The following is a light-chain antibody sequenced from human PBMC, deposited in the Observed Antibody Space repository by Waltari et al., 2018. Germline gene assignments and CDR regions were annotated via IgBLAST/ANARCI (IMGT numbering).Light chain of an antibody. CDR2: EAS. CDR3: QQYNDWPYT. Sequence: RVMTPSPASLSVSPGERVTLSCRASQSVRSDLAWFQQKPGRAPRLLIHEASTRVTGIPPRFSASGSGTEFTLTISSLQSEDFAIYYCQQYNDWPYTFGQGSKLEIK. J-gene: IGKJ2*01. CDR1: QSVRSD. V-gene: IGKV3D-15*01.